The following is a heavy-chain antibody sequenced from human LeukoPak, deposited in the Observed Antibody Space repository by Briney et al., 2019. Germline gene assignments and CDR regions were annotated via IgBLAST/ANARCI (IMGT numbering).Heavy chain of an antibody. CDR2: IIPILGIA. CDR3: ARGFVVVTAIPYYYYYGMDV. D-gene: IGHD2-21*02. Sequence: SVKVSCKASGGTFSSYAISWVRQAPGQGLEWMGRIIPILGIANYAQKFQGRVTITADKSTSTAYMELSSLRSEDTAVYYCARGFVVVTAIPYYYYYGMDVWGQGTTVSVSS. V-gene: IGHV1-69*04. J-gene: IGHJ6*02. CDR1: GGTFSSYA.